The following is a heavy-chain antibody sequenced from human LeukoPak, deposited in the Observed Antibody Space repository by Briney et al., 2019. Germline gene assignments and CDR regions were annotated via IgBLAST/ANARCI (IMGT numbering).Heavy chain of an antibody. CDR1: RGSISSGGYY. CDR2: IYYSGST. J-gene: IGHJ5*02. Sequence: PSQTLSLTCTVSRGSISSGGYYRSWIRQHPGKGLECIGYIYYSGSTYYNPSLKSRVTISVDTSKNQFSLKLSSVTAADTAVYYCARGGGSRPNWFDPWGQGTLVTVSS. D-gene: IGHD3-10*01. CDR3: ARGGGSRPNWFDP. V-gene: IGHV4-31*03.